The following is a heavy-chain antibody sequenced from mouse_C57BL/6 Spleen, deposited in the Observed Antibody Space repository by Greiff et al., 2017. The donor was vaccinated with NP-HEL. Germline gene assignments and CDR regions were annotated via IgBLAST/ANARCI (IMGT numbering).Heavy chain of an antibody. D-gene: IGHD1-1*01. V-gene: IGHV1-18*01. CDR1: GYTFTDYN. Sequence: EVQLQQSGPELVKPGASVKIPCKASGYTFTDYNMDWVKQSHGKSLEWIGDINPNNGGTIYNQKFKGKATLTVDKSSSTAYRELRSLTSEETAVYYCARNPAPEYYGSSLNWYVDVWGTGTTVTVSS. CDR2: INPNNGGT. J-gene: IGHJ1*03. CDR3: ARNPAPEYYGSSLNWYVDV.